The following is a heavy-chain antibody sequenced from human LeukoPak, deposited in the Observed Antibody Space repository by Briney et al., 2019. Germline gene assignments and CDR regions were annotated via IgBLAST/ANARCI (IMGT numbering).Heavy chain of an antibody. CDR2: IRSKAYGGTT. J-gene: IGHJ3*02. D-gene: IGHD3-22*01. V-gene: IGHV3-49*03. Sequence: GGSLRLSCTASGFTFGDYAMSWFRQAPGRGLEWVGFIRSKAYGGTTEYAASVKGRFTISRDDSKSIAYLQMNSLETEDTAVYYCTRDRHQTYYYDPENAFDIWGQGTMVTVSS. CDR1: GFTFGDYA. CDR3: TRDRHQTYYYDPENAFDI.